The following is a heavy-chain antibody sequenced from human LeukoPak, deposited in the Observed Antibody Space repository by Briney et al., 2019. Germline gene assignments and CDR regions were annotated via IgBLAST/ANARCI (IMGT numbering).Heavy chain of an antibody. D-gene: IGHD6-6*01. J-gene: IGHJ3*02. CDR2: INPNSGGT. Sequence: ASVKVSCKASGYTFTSYYMHWVRQAPGQGLEWMGWINPNSGGTNYAQKFQGRVTMTRDTSISTAYMELSRLRSDDTAVYYCARVSAARPGAAAFDIWGQGTMVTVSS. CDR1: GYTFTSYY. V-gene: IGHV1-2*02. CDR3: ARVSAARPGAAAFDI.